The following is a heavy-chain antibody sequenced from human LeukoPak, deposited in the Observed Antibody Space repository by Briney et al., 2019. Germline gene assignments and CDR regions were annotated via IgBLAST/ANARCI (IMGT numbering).Heavy chain of an antibody. CDR1: GFTFDDYG. CDR2: INWNGGST. CDR3: ARVPYGDYVGAFDI. D-gene: IGHD4-17*01. V-gene: IGHV3-20*04. Sequence: PGGSLRLSCAASGFTFDDYGMSWVRQAPGTGLEWVSGINWNGGSTGYADSVKGRFTISRDNAKNSLYLQMNSLRAEDTALYYCARVPYGDYVGAFDIWGQGTMVTVSS. J-gene: IGHJ3*02.